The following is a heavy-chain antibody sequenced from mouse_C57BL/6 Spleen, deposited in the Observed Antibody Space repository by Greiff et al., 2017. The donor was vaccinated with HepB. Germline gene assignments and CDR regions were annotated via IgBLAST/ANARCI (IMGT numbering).Heavy chain of an antibody. D-gene: IGHD1-1*01. CDR3: TRYYGSSPLYYYAMDY. Sequence: VQLKESGAELVRPGASVKLSCTASGFNIKDYYMHWVKQRPEQGLEWIGRIDPEDGDTEYAPKFQGKATMTADTSSNTAYLQLSSLTSEDTAVYYCTRYYGSSPLYYYAMDYWGQGTSVTVSS. V-gene: IGHV14-1*01. CDR2: IDPEDGDT. J-gene: IGHJ4*01. CDR1: GFNIKDYY.